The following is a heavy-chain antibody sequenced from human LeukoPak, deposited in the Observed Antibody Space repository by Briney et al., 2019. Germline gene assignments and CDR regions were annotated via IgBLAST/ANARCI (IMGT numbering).Heavy chain of an antibody. CDR2: IYYTGTT. CDR3: AKALDP. V-gene: IGHV4-31*03. CDR1: GGSISSGDYY. D-gene: IGHD1-1*01. J-gene: IGHJ5*02. Sequence: SQTLSLTCTVSGGSISSGDYYWSWIRERPVKGLEWIGNIYYTGTTYYNPSLRSRLSISRDTSKNQFFLKLNSVTAADTAVYYCAKALDPWGQGTLDTVSS.